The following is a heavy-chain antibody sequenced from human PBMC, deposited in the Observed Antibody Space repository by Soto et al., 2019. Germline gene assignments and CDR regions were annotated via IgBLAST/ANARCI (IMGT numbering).Heavy chain of an antibody. CDR1: GLTFSDRY. J-gene: IGHJ4*02. V-gene: IGHV3-72*01. CDR2: IREKTNSYTT. Sequence: GGSLRLSCAASGLTFSDRYMDWVRQAPGKGLEWVGRIREKTNSYTTEYAASVKGRFIISRDDSTNSLYLQMSSLKAEDTAVYYCTTVTTVDYYFDCWGQGTRVTVSS. CDR3: TTVTTVDYYFDC. D-gene: IGHD4-17*01.